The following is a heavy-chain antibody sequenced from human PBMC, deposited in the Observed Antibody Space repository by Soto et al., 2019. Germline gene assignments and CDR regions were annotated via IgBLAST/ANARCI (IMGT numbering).Heavy chain of an antibody. CDR3: ARGDSSTRNYYYYMDV. CDR2: IYPGDSDT. CDR1: GYSFTSYW. D-gene: IGHD2-21*02. Sequence: GESLKISCKGSGYSFTSYWIGWVRQMPGKGLEWMGIIYPGDSDTRYSPSFQGQVTISADKSISTAYLQWSSLKASDTAMYYCARGDSSTRNYYYYMDVWGKGTTVTVSS. J-gene: IGHJ6*03. V-gene: IGHV5-51*01.